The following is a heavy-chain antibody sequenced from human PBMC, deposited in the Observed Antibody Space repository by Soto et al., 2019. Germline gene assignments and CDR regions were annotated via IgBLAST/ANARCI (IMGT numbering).Heavy chain of an antibody. V-gene: IGHV3-30*18. J-gene: IGHJ4*02. D-gene: IGHD2-21*02. CDR2: ISYDGSNK. CDR1: GFTFSSYG. Sequence: QVQLVESGGGVVQPGRSLRLSCAASGFTFSSYGMHWVRQAPGKGLEWVAVISYDGSNKYYADSVKGRFTISRYNSKNTLYLQMNSLRAEDTAVYYCAKADCGGGCFDYWGQGTLVTVSS. CDR3: AKADCGGGCFDY.